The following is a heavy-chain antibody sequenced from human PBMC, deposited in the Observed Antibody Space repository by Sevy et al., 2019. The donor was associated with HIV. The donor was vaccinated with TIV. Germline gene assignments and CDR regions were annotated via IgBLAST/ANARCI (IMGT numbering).Heavy chain of an antibody. V-gene: IGHV3-23*01. Sequence: GGSLRLSCAASGFTFSNYAMSWVRQAPGKGLEWVSAISASGGTTFFADSVKGRFTISRDNSKNTMYLQMNSLRVEDTAVYYCAKSPSSPGSSSTWATFDYGGQGTLVTVSS. D-gene: IGHD6-13*01. CDR3: AKSPSSPGSSSTWATFDY. CDR1: GFTFSNYA. CDR2: ISASGGTT. J-gene: IGHJ4*02.